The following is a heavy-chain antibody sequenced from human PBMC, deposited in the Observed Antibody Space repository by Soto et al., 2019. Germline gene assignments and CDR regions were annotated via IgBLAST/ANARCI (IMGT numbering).Heavy chain of an antibody. CDR2: IREDGSGN. V-gene: IGHV3-7*01. CDR3: ARGLSHLAARAEEVYFDY. CDR1: GFTFSTYW. J-gene: IGHJ4*02. D-gene: IGHD6-6*01. Sequence: EVQLVESGGGLVQPGGSLRLSCAASGFTFSTYWMGWVRQAPGKGLEWVANIREDGSGNFYVDSVKGRFTISRDNAKNSRFRQMGSRSAEDTAVYYCARGLSHLAARAEEVYFDYWGPGTLVTVFS.